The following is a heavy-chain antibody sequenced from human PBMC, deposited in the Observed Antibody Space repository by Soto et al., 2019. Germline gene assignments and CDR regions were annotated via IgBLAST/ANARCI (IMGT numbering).Heavy chain of an antibody. D-gene: IGHD2-21*01. V-gene: IGHV4-30-4*01. CDR3: ARAQPVMMRVLWDV. CDR1: GASINSGDYY. Sequence: QVQLQESGPGLVKPSQTLSLSCTVSGASINSGDYYWSWIRQAAGKGLEWIGYNYYSRITNYNPSLTCRVIISADTSKNLFSLNLPSVTAADTAVYICARAQPVMMRVLWDVWGQGTTVTVSS. J-gene: IGHJ6*02. CDR2: NYYSRIT.